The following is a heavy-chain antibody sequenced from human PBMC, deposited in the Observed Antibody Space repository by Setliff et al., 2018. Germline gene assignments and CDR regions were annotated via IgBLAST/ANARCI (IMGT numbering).Heavy chain of an antibody. CDR2: ISYSGTT. D-gene: IGHD1-26*01. CDR3: ARHLGGSSRFDY. Sequence: KPSETLSLTCTVSGGSISSYYWGWIRQPPGKGLEWIGRISYSGTTYYNPSLKSRVTVSVDTSKNQFSLKLSSVTAADTAVYYCARHLGGSSRFDYWGLGTLVTVSS. CDR1: GGSISSYY. J-gene: IGHJ4*02. V-gene: IGHV4-39*01.